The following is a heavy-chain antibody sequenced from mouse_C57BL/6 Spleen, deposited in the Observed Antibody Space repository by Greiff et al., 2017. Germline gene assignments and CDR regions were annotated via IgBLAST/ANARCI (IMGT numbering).Heavy chain of an antibody. Sequence: SGAELVRPGASVKMSCKASGYTFTSYNMHWVKQTPRQGLEWIGAIYPGNGDTYYNQKFKGKATLTVDKSSSTAYMQLSSLTSEDSAVYFCARERVYDYDGAMDYWGQGTSGTVSS. V-gene: IGHV1-12*01. CDR2: IYPGNGDT. CDR1: GYTFTSYN. CDR3: ARERVYDYDGAMDY. D-gene: IGHD2-4*01. J-gene: IGHJ4*01.